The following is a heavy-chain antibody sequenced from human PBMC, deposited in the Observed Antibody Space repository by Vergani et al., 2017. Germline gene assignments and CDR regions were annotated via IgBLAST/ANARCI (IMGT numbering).Heavy chain of an antibody. D-gene: IGHD1-26*01. J-gene: IGHJ4*02. CDR2: ISGSGGST. CDR1: GFNFSSYA. CDR3: AKGSIVGASFEDY. V-gene: IGHV3-23*01. Sequence: EVQLLESGGGLVQPGGSLRRSCAASGFNFSSYAMSWVRQAPGKGLEWVSAISGSGGSTYYADSVKGRFTISRDNSKNTLYLQMNSLRAEDTAVYYCAKGSIVGASFEDYWGQGTLVTVSS.